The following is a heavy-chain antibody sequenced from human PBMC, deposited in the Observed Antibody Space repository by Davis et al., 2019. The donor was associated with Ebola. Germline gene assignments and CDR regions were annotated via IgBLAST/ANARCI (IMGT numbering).Heavy chain of an antibody. CDR1: GGSISRGGSY. V-gene: IGHV4-31*03. Sequence: PSETLSLTCTVSGGSISRGGSYWSWVRQVPGKGLEWIGYIYYSGSTYYKPSLKSRVTISLDTSKNQFSLNLYSVTAADTAVYYGARDLRYDSSGYDYYFYMDVWGKGTTVTVSS. CDR3: ARDLRYDSSGYDYYFYMDV. CDR2: IYYSGST. J-gene: IGHJ6*03. D-gene: IGHD3-22*01.